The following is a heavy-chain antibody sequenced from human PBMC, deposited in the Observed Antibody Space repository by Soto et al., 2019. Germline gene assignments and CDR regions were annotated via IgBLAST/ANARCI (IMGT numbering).Heavy chain of an antibody. D-gene: IGHD2-21*02. Sequence: GGSLRLSCGVSGFPFAPSTMSWVRQAPGKGLEWVSIIIVSVVSTYSADSVQGRFTVSSDISDNILFLRMTSLTADDTAVYFCAKRDVPHSTSNAYFYDHWGRGVLVTVSS. CDR3: AKRDVPHSTSNAYFYDH. V-gene: IGHV3-23*01. J-gene: IGHJ4*02. CDR2: IIVSVVST. CDR1: GFPFAPST.